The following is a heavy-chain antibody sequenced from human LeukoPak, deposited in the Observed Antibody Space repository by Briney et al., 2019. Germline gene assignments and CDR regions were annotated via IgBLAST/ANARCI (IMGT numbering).Heavy chain of an antibody. CDR2: IIPIFGTA. D-gene: IGHD5-24*01. CDR1: GGTFSSYA. CDR3: ARDSRRDGDRNDY. V-gene: IGHV1-69*05. Sequence: LVKVSCKASGGTFSSYAISWVRQAPGQGLEWMGSIIPIFGTANYAQKFQGRVTITTDEYTSTDYMELSSLRSEDTAVYYCARDSRRDGDRNDYWGQGTLVTVSS. J-gene: IGHJ4*02.